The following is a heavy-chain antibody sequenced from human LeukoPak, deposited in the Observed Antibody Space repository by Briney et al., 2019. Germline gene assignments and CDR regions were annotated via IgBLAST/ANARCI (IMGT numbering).Heavy chain of an antibody. CDR3: ARQRGSYPPFDY. CDR2: IYYSGST. V-gene: IGHV4-39*01. Sequence: SETLSLTCTVSGGSISSTSYYWGWIRQPPGKGLEWIGSIYYSGSTYYNPSLKSRVTISVDTSKNQFSLKLSSVTAADTAVYYCARQRGSYPPFDYWGQGTLVTVSS. CDR1: GGSISSTSYY. D-gene: IGHD1-26*01. J-gene: IGHJ4*02.